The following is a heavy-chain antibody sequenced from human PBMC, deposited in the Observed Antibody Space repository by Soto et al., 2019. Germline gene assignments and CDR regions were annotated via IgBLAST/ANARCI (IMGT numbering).Heavy chain of an antibody. CDR2: IKSRADGGTA. Sequence: PGGSLRLSCAASGFTFSNAWMSWVRQAPGKGLEWVGRIKSRADGGTADHAAPVKGRFAISRDDSKNTLYLQINSLKTEDTAVYYCATLGGNLGAFDYWGQGTLVTVSS. V-gene: IGHV3-15*01. CDR1: GFTFSNAW. D-gene: IGHD3-16*01. CDR3: ATLGGNLGAFDY. J-gene: IGHJ4*02.